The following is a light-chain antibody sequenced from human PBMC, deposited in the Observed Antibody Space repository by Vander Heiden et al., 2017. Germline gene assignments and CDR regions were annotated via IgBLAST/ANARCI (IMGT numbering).Light chain of an antibody. V-gene: IGLV1-51*02. Sequence: QSVLTQPPPVSAAPGQKVTISCSGSSSNIGNNYVSWYQQLPGTAPKLLIYENNKRPSGIPDRFSGSKSGTSATLAISGLQTGDEADYYCATWDSSLSAYGFGTGDKVTVL. CDR3: ATWDSSLSAYG. CDR1: SSNIGNNY. CDR2: ENN. J-gene: IGLJ1*01.